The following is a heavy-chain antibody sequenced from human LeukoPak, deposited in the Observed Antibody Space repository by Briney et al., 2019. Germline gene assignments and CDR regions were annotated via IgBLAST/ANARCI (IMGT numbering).Heavy chain of an antibody. J-gene: IGHJ4*02. D-gene: IGHD3-22*01. CDR3: ASGYYYDSSGYPYGDY. CDR2: ISSSSSTI. Sequence: GGSLRLSCAASGFTFSSYSMNWVRQAPGEGLEWVSYISSSSSTIYYADSVKGRFTIYRDNAKNSLYLQMNSLRDEDTAVYYCASGYYYDSSGYPYGDYWGQGTLVTVSS. CDR1: GFTFSSYS. V-gene: IGHV3-48*02.